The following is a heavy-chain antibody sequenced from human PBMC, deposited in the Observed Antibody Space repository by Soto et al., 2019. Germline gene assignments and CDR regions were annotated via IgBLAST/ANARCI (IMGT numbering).Heavy chain of an antibody. CDR1: GFTFSNDW. V-gene: IGHV3-15*01. Sequence: EVQLVESGGGLVKPGGSLRLSCAASGFTFSNDWMSWVRQAPGKGLEWVGRIKSKTDGGTTDYAAPVQGRFTISRDDSNNTLYLQMNSLKTEDTAVYYWTTARITGTTSYYHYGMDVWGQGTTVTVSS. J-gene: IGHJ6*02. CDR3: TTARITGTTSYYHYGMDV. CDR2: IKSKTDGGTT. D-gene: IGHD1-7*01.